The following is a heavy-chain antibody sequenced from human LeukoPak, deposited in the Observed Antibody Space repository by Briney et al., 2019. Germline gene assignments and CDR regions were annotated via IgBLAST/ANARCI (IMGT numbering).Heavy chain of an antibody. J-gene: IGHJ4*02. V-gene: IGHV1-2*06. CDR3: ARSVKNTSPIANFDY. D-gene: IGHD2-2*01. Sequence: ASVKVSCKASGYTFTGYYMHWVRQAPGQGLEWMGRINPNSGGTNYAQKFQGRVTMTRDTSISTAYMELRSLRSDDTAVYYCARSVKNTSPIANFDYWGQGTLVTVSS. CDR2: INPNSGGT. CDR1: GYTFTGYY.